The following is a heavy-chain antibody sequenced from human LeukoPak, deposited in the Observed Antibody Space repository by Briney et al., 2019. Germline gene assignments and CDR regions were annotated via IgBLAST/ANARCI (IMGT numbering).Heavy chain of an antibody. Sequence: ASVKVSCKASGYTFTSYGISWVRQAPGQGLEWMGWISAYNGNINYAQKLPGRVTITTDPYTTTAYMELRSLRSDDTAVYYCAREYSSSSDYFDYWGQGTLVTVSS. CDR1: GYTFTSYG. D-gene: IGHD6-13*01. V-gene: IGHV1-18*01. CDR2: ISAYNGNI. CDR3: AREYSSSSDYFDY. J-gene: IGHJ4*02.